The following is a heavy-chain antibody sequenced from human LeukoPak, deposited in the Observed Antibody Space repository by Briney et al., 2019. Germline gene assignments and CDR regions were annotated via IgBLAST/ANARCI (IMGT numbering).Heavy chain of an antibody. Sequence: SETLSLTCTVSGGSISSYYWSWIRQPPGKGPEWIGYIYYSGSTNYNPSLKSRVTISVDTSKNQFSLKLSSVTAADTAVYYCARGRVHCSGGSCYFDFDYWGQGTLVTVSP. J-gene: IGHJ4*02. D-gene: IGHD2-15*01. V-gene: IGHV4-59*01. CDR3: ARGRVHCSGGSCYFDFDY. CDR2: IYYSGST. CDR1: GGSISSYY.